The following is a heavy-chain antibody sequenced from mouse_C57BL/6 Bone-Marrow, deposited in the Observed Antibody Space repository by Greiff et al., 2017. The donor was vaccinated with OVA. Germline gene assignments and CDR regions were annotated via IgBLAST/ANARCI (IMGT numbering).Heavy chain of an antibody. CDR3: ARRIYDGYYGDWYFDV. J-gene: IGHJ1*03. D-gene: IGHD2-3*01. V-gene: IGHV1-47*01. CDR2: FHPYNDDT. Sequence: LVESGAELVKPGASVKMSCKASGYTFTTYPIEWMKQNHGKSLEWIGNFHPYNDDTKYNEKFKGKATLTVEKSSSTVYLELSRLTSDDSAVYYCARRIYDGYYGDWYFDVWGTGTTVTVSS. CDR1: GYTFTTYP.